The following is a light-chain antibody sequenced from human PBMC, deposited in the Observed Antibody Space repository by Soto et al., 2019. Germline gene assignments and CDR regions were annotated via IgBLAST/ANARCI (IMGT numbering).Light chain of an antibody. CDR1: QSVSSN. V-gene: IGKV3-15*01. Sequence: EIVMTQSPATLSVSPGERATLSCRASQSVSSNLAWYQHKPGQAPRLLIYGASTRATGIPARFSGSGSGTEFTITISSLQSEDFAVYYCKQYNNWPPWTFGQGTKVEIK. J-gene: IGKJ1*01. CDR3: KQYNNWPPWT. CDR2: GAS.